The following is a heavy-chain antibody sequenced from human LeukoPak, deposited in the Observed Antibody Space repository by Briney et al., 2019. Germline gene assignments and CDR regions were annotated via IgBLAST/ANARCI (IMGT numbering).Heavy chain of an antibody. Sequence: SETPSLTCTVSGGSISSYYWSWIRQPPGKGLEWIGYIYYSGSTNYNPSLKSRVTISVDTSKNQFSLKLSSVTAADTAVYYCARIGWQYYYGSSGYYPHDYWGQGTLVTVSS. CDR1: GGSISSYY. CDR2: IYYSGST. CDR3: ARIGWQYYYGSSGYYPHDY. V-gene: IGHV4-59*01. D-gene: IGHD3-22*01. J-gene: IGHJ4*02.